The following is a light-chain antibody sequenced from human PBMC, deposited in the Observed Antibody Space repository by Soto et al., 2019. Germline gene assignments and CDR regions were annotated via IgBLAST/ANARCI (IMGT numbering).Light chain of an antibody. CDR3: SSYTNIKPRACV. Sequence: QSALTQPASVSGSPVQSITIYCTGTSGDIGSYNRVSWYQQHPGKAPKLIIYEVTDRPSGVSNHFSGSKSGNTASLTISGLQAEDEAEYYCSSYTNIKPRACVFGTGTKLTVL. J-gene: IGLJ1*01. V-gene: IGLV2-14*01. CDR1: SGDIGSYNR. CDR2: EVT.